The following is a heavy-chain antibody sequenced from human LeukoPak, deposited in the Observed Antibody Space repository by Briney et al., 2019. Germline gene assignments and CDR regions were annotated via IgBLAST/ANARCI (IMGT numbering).Heavy chain of an antibody. CDR1: GFTVSTNY. J-gene: IGHJ4*02. D-gene: IGHD3-22*01. Sequence: AGGSLRLSCAASGFTVSTNYMSWVRQAPGKGPEWVSVIYTSGNTYYADSVKGRFTISRDTSKNTLSLQMNGLRAEDTAFYYCARMVYYYDSSGYNYYFHNRGQGTLVTVSS. CDR3: ARMVYYYDSSGYNYYFHN. V-gene: IGHV3-66*01. CDR2: IYTSGNT.